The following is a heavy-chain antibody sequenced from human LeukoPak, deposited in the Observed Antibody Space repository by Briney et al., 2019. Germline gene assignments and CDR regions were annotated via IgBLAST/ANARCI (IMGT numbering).Heavy chain of an antibody. V-gene: IGHV3-74*01. CDR3: GRGHYGPDY. CDR2: IYGDGSVA. D-gene: IGHD3-22*01. J-gene: IGHJ4*02. Sequence: GGSLRLSCAASGFTFNGYSMHWVRQGSGKGLVWVSGIYGDGSVAAYADSVKGRFTISRDNAKNTVYLQMNSLRAEDTAVYYCGRGHYGPDYWGQGTLVTVSS. CDR1: GFTFNGYS.